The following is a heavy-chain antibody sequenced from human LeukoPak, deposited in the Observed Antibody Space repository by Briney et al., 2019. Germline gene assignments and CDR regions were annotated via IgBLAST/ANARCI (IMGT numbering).Heavy chain of an antibody. CDR1: GYTCRSGW. Sequence: GGSLRFSCAASGYTCRSGWTTWVGQASGSGLDSATKTKEDGSEKDYVVSVKGRFTISRDNAKNSLYLQMNSLRAEDTAVYYCARVSPKEAFDIWGQGTMVTVSS. J-gene: IGHJ3*02. CDR3: ARVSPKEAFDI. CDR2: TKEDGSEK. V-gene: IGHV3-7*01.